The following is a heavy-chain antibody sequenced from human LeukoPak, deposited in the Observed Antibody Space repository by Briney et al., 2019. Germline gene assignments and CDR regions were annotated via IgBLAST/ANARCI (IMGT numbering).Heavy chain of an antibody. Sequence: QPGGSLRLSCAASGFSFSNYWMSWVRQAPGKGLEWVANIKKDGSETYVADSVKGRFIIYRDNAKNSLYVQMNNLRPEDTAVYFCARDRHCAGSACYSYNWFDSWGQGTLVIVSS. CDR2: IKKDGSET. J-gene: IGHJ5*01. CDR3: ARDRHCAGSACYSYNWFDS. V-gene: IGHV3-7*03. D-gene: IGHD2-15*01. CDR1: GFSFSNYW.